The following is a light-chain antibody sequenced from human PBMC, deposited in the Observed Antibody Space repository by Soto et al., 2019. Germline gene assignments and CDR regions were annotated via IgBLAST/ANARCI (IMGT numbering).Light chain of an antibody. CDR1: QSPSGW. J-gene: IGKJ1*01. CDR3: QEWNSYSWT. CDR2: KAS. Sequence: DIQLTQSPSTLSASVGDRVIITCRASQSPSGWLAWYQQKPGKAPKLLIYKASSLVIGVPSRFSGSGSGTESTLTISSRQPDDFATYYSQEWNSYSWTFGQGTRVEI. V-gene: IGKV1-5*03.